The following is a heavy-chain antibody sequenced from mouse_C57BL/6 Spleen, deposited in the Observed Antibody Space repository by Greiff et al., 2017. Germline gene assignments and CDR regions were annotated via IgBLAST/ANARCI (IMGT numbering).Heavy chain of an antibody. J-gene: IGHJ3*01. CDR3: ARENTTLVAPFAY. D-gene: IGHD1-1*01. V-gene: IGHV1-80*01. CDR2: IYPGDGDT. Sequence: QVQLQQSGAELVKPGASVKISCKASGYAFSSYWMNWVKQRPGKGLEWIGQIYPGDGDTNYNGKFKGKATLTADKSSSTAYMQLSSLTSEDSAVYFCARENTTLVAPFAYWGQGTLVTVSA. CDR1: GYAFSSYW.